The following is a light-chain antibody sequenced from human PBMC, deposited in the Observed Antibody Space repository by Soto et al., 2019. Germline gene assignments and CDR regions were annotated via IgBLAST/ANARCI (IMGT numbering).Light chain of an antibody. CDR3: QQYNSYPIT. CDR2: ATS. CDR1: QGIANY. J-gene: IGKJ5*01. Sequence: DVQMTQSPSSVSASVGDSVTITCRASQGIANYLSWFQQKPGKAPKALIYATSTLQTGVPSRFSGSGSGTHFTRTISSLQSEDFATYYCQQYNSYPITFGQGTRLEMK. V-gene: IGKV1-16*01.